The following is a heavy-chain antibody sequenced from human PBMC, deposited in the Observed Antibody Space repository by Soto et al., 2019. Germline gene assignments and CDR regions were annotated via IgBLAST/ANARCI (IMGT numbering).Heavy chain of an antibody. CDR1: GFTFSSYW. CDR3: ARASSSSWGGAFDI. V-gene: IGHV3-74*01. D-gene: IGHD6-13*01. J-gene: IGHJ3*02. CDR2: INSDGSST. Sequence: GGSLRLSCAASGFTFSSYWMHWVRQAPGKGLVWVSRINSDGSSTSYADSVKGRFTISRDNAKNTLYLQMNSLRAEDTAVYYCARASSSSWGGAFDIWGQGTMVTVSS.